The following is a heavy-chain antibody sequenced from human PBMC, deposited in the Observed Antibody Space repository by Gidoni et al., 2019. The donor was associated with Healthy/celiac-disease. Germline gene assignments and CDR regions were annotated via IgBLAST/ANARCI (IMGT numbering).Heavy chain of an antibody. Sequence: QVQLVESGGGVVQPGRSLRLSCAASGFTFSSYAMHWVRQAPGKGLEWVAVISYDGSNKYYADSVKGRFTISRDNSKNTLYLQMNSLRAEDTAVYYCARDPGYGDANYYYYGMDVWGQGTTVTVSS. V-gene: IGHV3-30-3*01. D-gene: IGHD4-17*01. CDR3: ARDPGYGDANYYYYGMDV. J-gene: IGHJ6*02. CDR1: GFTFSSYA. CDR2: ISYDGSNK.